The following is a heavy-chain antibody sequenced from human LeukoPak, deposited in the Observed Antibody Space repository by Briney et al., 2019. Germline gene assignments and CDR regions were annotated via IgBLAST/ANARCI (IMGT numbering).Heavy chain of an antibody. CDR1: GGSMSSSNYY. D-gene: IGHD4-17*01. V-gene: IGHV4-39*01. Sequence: SETLSLTCIVSGGSMSSSNYYWGWIRQPPGRGLEWIGSIHYSGSTYYNPSLKSRVTISVDTSKNQFSLKLSSVTAADTVVYYCARRGLGTTPYFDYWGQGTLVTVSS. CDR2: IHYSGST. J-gene: IGHJ4*02. CDR3: ARRGLGTTPYFDY.